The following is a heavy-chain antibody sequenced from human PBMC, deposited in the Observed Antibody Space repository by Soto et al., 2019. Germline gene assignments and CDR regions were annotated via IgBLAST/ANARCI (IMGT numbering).Heavy chain of an antibody. CDR2: VIPIFGTA. V-gene: IGHV1-69*01. Sequence: QVQLVQAGAEVKKPGSSVNVSCKASGGTFSSYAISCGRQAPGHGLEWMGGVIPIFGTANYAQKFQARVTITADESTSTAYMELSSLRSEDTAVYYCASLPAAGTRTDFDYCGQGTLGTVAS. D-gene: IGHD6-13*01. CDR3: ASLPAAGTRTDFDY. J-gene: IGHJ4*02. CDR1: GGTFSSYA.